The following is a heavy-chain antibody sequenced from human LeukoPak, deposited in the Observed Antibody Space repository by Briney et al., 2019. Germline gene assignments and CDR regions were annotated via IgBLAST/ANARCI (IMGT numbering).Heavy chain of an antibody. CDR2: ISYDGRNK. D-gene: IGHD2-15*01. CDR1: GCTFSNYA. Sequence: PGRSLRLSCAVSGCTFSNYAMHWVRQAPGKGLEWVALISYDGRNKYYADSVKGRFTVSRDNATSTLYLQMNSLRGEDTAVYYCARDPALYCTGGSCREYYFDYWGQGALVTVSS. J-gene: IGHJ4*02. CDR3: ARDPALYCTGGSCREYYFDY. V-gene: IGHV3-30*04.